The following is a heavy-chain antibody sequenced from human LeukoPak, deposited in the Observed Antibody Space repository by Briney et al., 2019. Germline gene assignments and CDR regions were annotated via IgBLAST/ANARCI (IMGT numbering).Heavy chain of an antibody. D-gene: IGHD6-19*01. Sequence: SETLSLTCTVSGGSTNSSSYFWGGIRQHPGKGLEWIGSVYYSGSTHYNPSLKSRVTLSIDTSENQFFLELSSVNAADTAVYYCARLPGGSAWYYFDQWAQGTLVTVSS. V-gene: IGHV4-39*01. CDR1: GGSTNSSSYF. CDR3: ARLPGGSAWYYFDQ. J-gene: IGHJ4*02. CDR2: VYYSGST.